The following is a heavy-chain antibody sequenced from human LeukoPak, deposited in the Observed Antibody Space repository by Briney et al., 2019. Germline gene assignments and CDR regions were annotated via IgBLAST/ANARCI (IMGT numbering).Heavy chain of an antibody. CDR3: ARDEIPSGT. V-gene: IGHV3-23*01. Sequence: GGSLRLSCAASGFTFSSYALSWVRQTPGKGLEWVSAISGSGRNTYYADSVKGRFTISRDNSRSTVDLQMNSLRVEDTGIYYCARDEIPSGTWGQGTMVIVSS. D-gene: IGHD6-25*01. CDR2: ISGSGRNT. CDR1: GFTFSSYA. J-gene: IGHJ3*01.